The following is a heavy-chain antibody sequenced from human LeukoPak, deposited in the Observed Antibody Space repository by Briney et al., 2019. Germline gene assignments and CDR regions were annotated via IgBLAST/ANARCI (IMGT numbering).Heavy chain of an antibody. J-gene: IGHJ6*02. V-gene: IGHV3-11*01. Sequence: GGSLRLSCAASGFTFSDYYMSWIRQAPGKGLEWVSYISSSGSTIYYADSVKGRLTISRDNAKNSLYLQMNSLRAEDTAVYYCARAPVDIVATIGYYYGMDVWGQGTTVTVSS. CDR1: GFTFSDYY. CDR3: ARAPVDIVATIGYYYGMDV. D-gene: IGHD5-12*01. CDR2: ISSSGSTI.